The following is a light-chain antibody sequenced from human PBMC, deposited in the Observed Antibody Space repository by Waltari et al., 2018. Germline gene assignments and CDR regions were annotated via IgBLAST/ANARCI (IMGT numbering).Light chain of an antibody. CDR3: NXRDTSGNHVX. V-gene: IGLV3-19*01. CDR2: GKN. CDR1: SLXXYX. J-gene: IGLJ2*01. Sequence: SSXLTQDPAVSVALGQTVRXTCQGXSLXXYXASWYQQXPGQAPVLVIYGKNNRPSGIPDRFSGSTSGNTASLTISGAHAEXEAXYYCNXRDTSGNHVXFXGGTKLTVL.